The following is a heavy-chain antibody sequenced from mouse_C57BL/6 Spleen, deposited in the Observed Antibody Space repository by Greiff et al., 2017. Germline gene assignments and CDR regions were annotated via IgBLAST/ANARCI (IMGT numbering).Heavy chain of an antibody. D-gene: IGHD2-5*01. CDR3: ERTLYYSNGFYYAMDY. J-gene: IGHJ4*01. Sequence: VQLQQSDAELVKPGASVKISCKVSGYTFTDHTIHWMKQRPEQGLEWIGYIYPRDGSTKYNEKFKGKATLTADKSSSTAYMQLNSLTSEDSAVYFCERTLYYSNGFYYAMDYWGQGTSVTVSS. V-gene: IGHV1-78*01. CDR2: IYPRDGST. CDR1: GYTFTDHT.